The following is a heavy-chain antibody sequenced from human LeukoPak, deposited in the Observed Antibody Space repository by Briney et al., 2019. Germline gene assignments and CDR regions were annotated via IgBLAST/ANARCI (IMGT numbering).Heavy chain of an antibody. J-gene: IGHJ4*02. CDR1: GGSISSYY. CDR3: ARGGPVIFDY. D-gene: IGHD3-16*02. V-gene: IGHV4-59*01. CDR2: IYYSGST. Sequence: SETLSLTCTVSGGSISSYYWSWIPQPPGKGLEWIGYIYYSGSTNYNPSLKSRVTMSVDTSKNQFSLKLSSVTAADTAVYYCARGGPVIFDYWGQGTLVTVSS.